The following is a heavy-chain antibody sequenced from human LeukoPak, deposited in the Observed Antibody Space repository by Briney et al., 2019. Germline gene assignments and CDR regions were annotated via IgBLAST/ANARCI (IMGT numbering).Heavy chain of an antibody. V-gene: IGHV3-48*01. J-gene: IGHJ3*02. CDR3: ARAGDYGDYVRGAFDI. Sequence: PGGSLRLSCAASGFTFSSYSMNWVRQAPGKGLEWVSYISSSSTTIYYADSVKGRFTISRDNSKNTLYLQMNSLRAEDTAVYYCARAGDYGDYVRGAFDIWGQGTMVTVSS. D-gene: IGHD4-17*01. CDR1: GFTFSSYS. CDR2: ISSSSTTI.